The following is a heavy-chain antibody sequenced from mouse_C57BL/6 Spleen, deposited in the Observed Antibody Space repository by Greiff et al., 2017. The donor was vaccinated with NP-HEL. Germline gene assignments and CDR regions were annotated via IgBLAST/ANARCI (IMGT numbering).Heavy chain of an antibody. D-gene: IGHD2-3*01. J-gene: IGHJ3*01. V-gene: IGHV1-55*01. CDR1: GYTFTSYW. CDR3: ARFYDGYFAY. Sequence: QVHVKQPGAELVKPGASVKMSCKASGYTFTSYWITWVKQRPGQGLEWIGDIYPGSGSTNYNEKFKSKATLTVDTSSSTAYMQLSSLTSEDSAVYYCARFYDGYFAYWGQGTLVTVSA. CDR2: IYPGSGST.